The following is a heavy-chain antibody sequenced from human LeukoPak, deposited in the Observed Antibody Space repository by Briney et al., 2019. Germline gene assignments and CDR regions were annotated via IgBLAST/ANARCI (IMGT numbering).Heavy chain of an antibody. D-gene: IGHD1-14*01. J-gene: IGHJ4*02. Sequence: PGGSLRLSCAASGFTFSSYAMHWVRQAPGKGLEWVAVISYDGSNKYYADSVKGRFTISRDNSKNTLYLQMNSLRAEDTAVYYCARRRIGYYFDYWGQGTLVTVSS. V-gene: IGHV3-30*04. CDR1: GFTFSSYA. CDR2: ISYDGSNK. CDR3: ARRRIGYYFDY.